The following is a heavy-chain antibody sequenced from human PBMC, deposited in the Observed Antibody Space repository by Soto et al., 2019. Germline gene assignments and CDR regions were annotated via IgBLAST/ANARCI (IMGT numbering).Heavy chain of an antibody. D-gene: IGHD3-22*01. J-gene: IGHJ5*02. CDR2: ISYDGSNK. CDR1: GFTFSSYA. V-gene: IGHV3-30-3*01. CDR3: ARGGKGLLQPNWFDP. Sequence: GGPLRLSCAASGFTFSSYAMHWVRQAPGKGLEWVAVISYDGSNKYYADSVMGRLSISRDNSKNTLYLQMSSLRAEDAAVYYCARGGKGLLQPNWFDPWGQGNLVTVSS.